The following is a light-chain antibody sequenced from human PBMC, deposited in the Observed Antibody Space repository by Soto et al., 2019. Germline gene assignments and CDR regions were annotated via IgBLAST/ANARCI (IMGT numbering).Light chain of an antibody. CDR2: KNN. Sequence: QSVLTQPPSVSGAPGQTITMSCTGSGSNVGASYDVHWYQVLPGAGPRLLIYKNNNRPSGVPDRFSGSKSGTSASLAITGLRAEDGADYYCQSYTNTLGGPLFGGGTKVTVL. J-gene: IGLJ2*01. V-gene: IGLV1-40*01. CDR1: GSNVGASYD. CDR3: QSYTNTLGGPL.